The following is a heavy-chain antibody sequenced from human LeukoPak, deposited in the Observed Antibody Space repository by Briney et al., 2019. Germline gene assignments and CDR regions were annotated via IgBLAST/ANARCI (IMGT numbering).Heavy chain of an antibody. D-gene: IGHD6-6*01. J-gene: IGHJ4*02. CDR3: ARSPYSSSSHIDY. Sequence: SETLSLTCTVSGGSISSSSYYWGWIRQPPGKGLEWIGSIYYSGSTYYNPSLKSRVTISVDTSKNQFSLKLSSVTAADTAVYYCARSPYSSSSHIDYWDQGTLVTVSS. V-gene: IGHV4-39*01. CDR1: GGSISSSSYY. CDR2: IYYSGST.